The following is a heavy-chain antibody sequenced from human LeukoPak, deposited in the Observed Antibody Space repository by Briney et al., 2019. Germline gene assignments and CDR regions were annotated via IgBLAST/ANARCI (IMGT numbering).Heavy chain of an antibody. CDR1: GFTFSSYA. Sequence: GGSLRLSCAASGFTFSSYAMHWVRQAPGKGLEWVAGISYDGSNKYYADSVKGRFTISRDNSKNTLYLQMNSLRAEDTAVCYCAREYSSGWYRFYFQHWGQGTLVTVSS. V-gene: IGHV3-30-3*01. CDR2: ISYDGSNK. CDR3: AREYSSGWYRFYFQH. D-gene: IGHD6-19*01. J-gene: IGHJ1*01.